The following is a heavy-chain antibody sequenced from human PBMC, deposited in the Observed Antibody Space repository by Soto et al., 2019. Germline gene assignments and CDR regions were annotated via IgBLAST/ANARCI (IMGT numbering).Heavy chain of an antibody. Sequence: SVKVSCKASGGTFSSYAISWVRQAPGQGLEWMGGIIPIFGTANYAQKFQGRVTITADESTSTAYMELSSLRSEDTAVYYCARESLNSMASSPYFDYWGRGTLVTVSS. D-gene: IGHD3-22*01. CDR2: IIPIFGTA. V-gene: IGHV1-69*13. CDR1: GGTFSSYA. J-gene: IGHJ4*02. CDR3: ARESLNSMASSPYFDY.